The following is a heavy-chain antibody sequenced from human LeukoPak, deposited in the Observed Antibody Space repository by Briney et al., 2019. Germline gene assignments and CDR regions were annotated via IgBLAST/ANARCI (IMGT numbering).Heavy chain of an antibody. CDR2: INPNSGGT. Sequence: ASVKGSCKASGYTFTAYYLHWVRQAPGQGLEWMGWINPNSGGTNYAQSFQGRVSMTRDTSISTAYMELSRLTSDDTALYYCARGFGGDPWGQGTLVTVSS. J-gene: IGHJ5*02. CDR3: ARGFGGDP. D-gene: IGHD4-23*01. CDR1: GYTFTAYY. V-gene: IGHV1-2*02.